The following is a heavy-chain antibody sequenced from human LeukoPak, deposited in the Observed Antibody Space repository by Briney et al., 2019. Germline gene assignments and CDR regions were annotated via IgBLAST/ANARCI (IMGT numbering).Heavy chain of an antibody. CDR3: ARVTSDSSGYYHFDY. CDR2: INPSGGST. J-gene: IGHJ4*02. V-gene: IGHV1-46*01. D-gene: IGHD3-22*01. CDR1: GYTFTSYY. Sequence: ASVKVSCKASGYTFTSYYMHWVRQAPGQGLEWMGIINPSGGSTSYAQKFQGRVTMTRDTSTSTAYMELSSLRSEDTAVYYCARVTSDSSGYYHFDYWGQGTLVTVSS.